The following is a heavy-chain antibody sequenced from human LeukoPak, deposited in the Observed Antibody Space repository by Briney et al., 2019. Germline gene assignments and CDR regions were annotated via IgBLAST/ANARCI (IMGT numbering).Heavy chain of an antibody. Sequence: GGSLRLSCAASGFTFSSYGMHWVRQAPGKGLEWVAFIRYDGSYKYYADSVKGRFTISRDNSKNTLYLQMNSLRAEDTAVYYCARSVLVLQDYFDYWGQGTLVTVSS. CDR2: IRYDGSYK. D-gene: IGHD3-10*01. CDR1: GFTFSSYG. V-gene: IGHV3-30*02. CDR3: ARSVLVLQDYFDY. J-gene: IGHJ4*02.